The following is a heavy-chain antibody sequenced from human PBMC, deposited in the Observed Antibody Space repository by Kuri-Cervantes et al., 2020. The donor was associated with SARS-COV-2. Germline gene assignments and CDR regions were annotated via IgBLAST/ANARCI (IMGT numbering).Heavy chain of an antibody. D-gene: IGHD6-19*01. CDR3: AKDIAVAGHFDY. V-gene: IGHV3-23*03. CDR2: IYSGGSST. J-gene: IGHJ4*02. CDR1: GFTFSSYA. Sequence: GESLKISCAASGFTFSSYATSWVRQAPGKGLEWVSVIYSGGSSTYYADSVKGRFTISRDNSKNTLYLQMNSLRAEDTAVYYCAKDIAVAGHFDYWGQGTLVTVSS.